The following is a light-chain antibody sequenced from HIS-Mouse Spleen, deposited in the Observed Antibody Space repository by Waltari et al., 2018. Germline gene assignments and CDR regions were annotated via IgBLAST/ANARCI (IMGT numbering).Light chain of an antibody. J-gene: IGKJ3*01. CDR1: QGISSY. CDR2: AAS. V-gene: IGKV1-9*01. Sequence: DIQLTQSPSFLSASVGDRVTITCRASQGISSYLAWYQQKPGKAPKLLIYAASTLQSGVPSRFSGSGSGTEFTLTISSLHPEDFATYYCQQLNSYPLTFGPGTKVDIK. CDR3: QQLNSYPLT.